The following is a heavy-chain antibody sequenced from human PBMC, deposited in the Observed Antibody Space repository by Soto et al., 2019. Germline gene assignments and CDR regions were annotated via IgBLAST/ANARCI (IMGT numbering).Heavy chain of an antibody. CDR3: AKGLSIAAAGTFDY. Sequence: EVQLLESGGGLVQPGGSLRLSCAASGFTFASYAMSWVRQAPGKGLEWVAGISGSGGNTYNADSVKGRFTISRDNSKNTLYLDVISLRAEDTAVYYCAKGLSIAAAGTFDYWGQGTLVTVSS. V-gene: IGHV3-23*01. CDR2: ISGSGGNT. CDR1: GFTFASYA. J-gene: IGHJ4*02. D-gene: IGHD6-13*01.